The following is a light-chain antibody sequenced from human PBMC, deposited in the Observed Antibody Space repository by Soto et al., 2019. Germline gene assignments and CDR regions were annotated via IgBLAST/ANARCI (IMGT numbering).Light chain of an antibody. Sequence: EIVMTQSPATLSVSPGERAALSCRASQSVSAKLAWYQQKPGQGPRLLIYGASTRATGIPARFSGSGSGTEFTLTITSLQSEDFALYYCQHYSTGLWTFGQGTKVEMK. CDR3: QHYSTGLWT. CDR2: GAS. J-gene: IGKJ1*01. V-gene: IGKV3-15*01. CDR1: QSVSAK.